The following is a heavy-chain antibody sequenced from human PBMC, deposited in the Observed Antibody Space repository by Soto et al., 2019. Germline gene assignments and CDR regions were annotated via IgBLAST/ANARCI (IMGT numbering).Heavy chain of an antibody. CDR3: AHKGPEDWPXDY. D-gene: IGHD3-9*01. CDR2: IYWDDSK. CDR1: GFSLSTSGVG. J-gene: IGHJ4*01. V-gene: IGHV2-5*02. Sequence: QITLKESGPTLVRPTQTLTLTCAFSGFSLSTSGVGVGWIRQPPGKALEWLAVIYWDDSKHYSPSLRSRLTXPKDTSKNQVVLTMTNMDPMDTGTYYCAHKGPEDWPXDYXGXGXXVTVXX.